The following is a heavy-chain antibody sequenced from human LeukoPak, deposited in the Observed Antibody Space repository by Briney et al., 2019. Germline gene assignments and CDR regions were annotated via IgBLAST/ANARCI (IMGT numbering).Heavy chain of an antibody. CDR3: AKEVALVVVRGQRGGHFFDF. CDR1: GITFSNAA. V-gene: IGHV3-23*01. D-gene: IGHD3-10*01. CDR2: IVISGGSA. Sequence: GGSLRLSCAASGITFSNAAIHWVRQAPGKRLEWVSGIVISGGSAFYADSVKGRFVISKDTSENTVYLQMNSLRADDTAVYFCAKEVALVVVRGQRGGHFFDFWGQGALVTVSS. J-gene: IGHJ4*02.